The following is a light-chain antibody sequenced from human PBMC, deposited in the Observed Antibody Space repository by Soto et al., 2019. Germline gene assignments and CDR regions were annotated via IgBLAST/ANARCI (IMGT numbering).Light chain of an antibody. J-gene: IGLJ1*01. V-gene: IGLV2-11*01. Sequence: QSALTQPRSVSGSPGQSVTISCTGTSSDVGVYNYVSWFQQHPGKAPKLMIYDVNTRPSGVPDRFSGSKSGNTASLTISGLQAVDEGDYYCCSYVGSYSYVFGSGTKLTVL. CDR3: CSYVGSYSYV. CDR1: SSDVGVYNY. CDR2: DVN.